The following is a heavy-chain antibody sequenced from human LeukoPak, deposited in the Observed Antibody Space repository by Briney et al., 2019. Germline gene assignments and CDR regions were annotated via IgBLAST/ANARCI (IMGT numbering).Heavy chain of an antibody. Sequence: SETLSLTCTVSGGSISSYYWSWIRQPPGKGLEWIGYIHYSGSTNYNPSLKSRVTISVDTSKNQFSLKLSSVTAADTAVYYCARLSGHYDSSGYYYYYFDYWGQGTLVTVSS. CDR1: GGSISSYY. CDR2: IHYSGST. V-gene: IGHV4-59*08. D-gene: IGHD3-22*01. J-gene: IGHJ4*02. CDR3: ARLSGHYDSSGYYYYYFDY.